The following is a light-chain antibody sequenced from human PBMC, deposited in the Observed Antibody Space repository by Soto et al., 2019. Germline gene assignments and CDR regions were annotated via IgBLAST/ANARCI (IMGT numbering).Light chain of an antibody. CDR1: SSNIGSNF. V-gene: IGLV1-44*01. CDR2: SIN. Sequence: QSMVTQPPSASGTPGQRVTISCSGSSSNIGSNFVSWYQRLPGTAPKLLIYSINQRPSGVPDRFSGSKSGTSASLAISGLQSEDEADYFCASWDDSLIGPVFGGGTKVTVL. J-gene: IGLJ3*02. CDR3: ASWDDSLIGPV.